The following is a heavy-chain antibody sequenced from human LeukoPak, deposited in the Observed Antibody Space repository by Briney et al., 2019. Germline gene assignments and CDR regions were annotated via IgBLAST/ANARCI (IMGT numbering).Heavy chain of an antibody. Sequence: GGSLRLSCAASGFTVSSNYMSWVRQAPGKGLEWLAVIYSGSSTYYADSVKGRFTISRDNSKNTLYLQMNSLRAKDTAVYYCARDRSSGWYVYDYWGQGTLVTVSS. CDR2: IYSGSST. D-gene: IGHD6-19*01. J-gene: IGHJ4*02. V-gene: IGHV3-53*01. CDR3: ARDRSSGWYVYDY. CDR1: GFTVSSNY.